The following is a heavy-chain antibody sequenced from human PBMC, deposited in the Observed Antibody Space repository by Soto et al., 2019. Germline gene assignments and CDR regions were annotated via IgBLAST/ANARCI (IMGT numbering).Heavy chain of an antibody. V-gene: IGHV3-33*01. J-gene: IGHJ4*02. CDR1: AFTFSSYG. Sequence: GGALGLSGSAAAFTFSSYGMLWVLQAPGKGLEWVGVIWYDGSNKYYADSVKGRFTISRDNSKNTLYLQMNSLRAEDTAVYYCARDLQLGLSDYWGQGTLVTVSS. CDR2: IWYDGSNK. D-gene: IGHD5-18*01. CDR3: ARDLQLGLSDY.